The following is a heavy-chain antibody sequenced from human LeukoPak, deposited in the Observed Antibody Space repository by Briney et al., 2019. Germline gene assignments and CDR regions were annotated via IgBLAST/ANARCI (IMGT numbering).Heavy chain of an antibody. V-gene: IGHV4-34*01. D-gene: IGHD3-10*01. J-gene: IGHJ4*02. CDR3: ARQKTGYYYGSGSYYSFDY. Sequence: SETLSLTCAVYGGSFSGYYWSWIRQPPGKGLEWIGEINHSGSTNYNPSLKSRVTISVDTSKNQFSLKLSSVTAADTAVYYCARQKTGYYYGSGSYYSFDYWGQGTLVTVSS. CDR2: INHSGST. CDR1: GGSFSGYY.